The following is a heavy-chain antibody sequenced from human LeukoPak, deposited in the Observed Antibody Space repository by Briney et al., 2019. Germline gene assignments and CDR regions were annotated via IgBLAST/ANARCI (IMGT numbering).Heavy chain of an antibody. J-gene: IGHJ4*02. Sequence: SETLSLTCSVSGGSMNSYYWSCIRQSPGKGLEGIGYIYYSGSNNYNPSLKSLVTISVDTSKNQFSLKLSSVTAADTAVYYCARHVWLQPFDYWGQGTLVTVSS. V-gene: IGHV4-59*08. CDR3: ARHVWLQPFDY. CDR2: IYYSGSN. CDR1: GGSMNSYY. D-gene: IGHD3-9*01.